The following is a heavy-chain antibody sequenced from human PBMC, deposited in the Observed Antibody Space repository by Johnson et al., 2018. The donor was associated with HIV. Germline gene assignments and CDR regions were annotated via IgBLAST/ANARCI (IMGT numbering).Heavy chain of an antibody. D-gene: IGHD4-11*01. CDR3: AREKTTPDAFDI. CDR1: GFTVSSNY. Sequence: VQLVESGGGLVQPGGSLRLSCAASGFTVSSNYMSWVRQAPGKGLEWVSVIYCGGSTYYADSVKGRFTISRDNSKNTLYLQMNSLRAEDTAVYYCAREKTTPDAFDIWGQGTMVTVSS. J-gene: IGHJ3*02. V-gene: IGHV3-66*01. CDR2: IYCGGST.